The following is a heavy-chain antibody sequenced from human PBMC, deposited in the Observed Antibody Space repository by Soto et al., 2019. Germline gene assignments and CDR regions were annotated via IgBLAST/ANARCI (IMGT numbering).Heavy chain of an antibody. CDR3: ARDQSRDDYVWGSYRYPPYYFDY. CDR1: GFTFSSYW. CDR2: IKQDGSEK. D-gene: IGHD3-16*02. Sequence: EVQLVESGGGLVQPGGSLRLSCAASGFTFSSYWMSWVRQAPGKGLEWVANIKQDGSEKYYVDSVKGRFTISRDNAKNSLYLQMNSPRAEDTAVYYSARDQSRDDYVWGSYRYPPYYFDYWGHGTLVTVSS. V-gene: IGHV3-7*03. J-gene: IGHJ4*01.